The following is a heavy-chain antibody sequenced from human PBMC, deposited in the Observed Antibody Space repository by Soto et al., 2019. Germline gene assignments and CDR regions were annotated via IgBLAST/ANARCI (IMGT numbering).Heavy chain of an antibody. CDR3: AKDGDIVVVPAAINYYYYYMDV. D-gene: IGHD2-2*02. CDR2: ISGSGGST. CDR1: GFTFSSYA. J-gene: IGHJ6*03. Sequence: GGSLRLSCAASGFTFSSYAMSWVRQAPGKGLEWVSAISGSGGSTYYADSVKGRFTISRDNSKNTLYLQMNSLRAEDTAVYYCAKDGDIVVVPAAINYYYYYMDVWGKGTTVTVSS. V-gene: IGHV3-23*01.